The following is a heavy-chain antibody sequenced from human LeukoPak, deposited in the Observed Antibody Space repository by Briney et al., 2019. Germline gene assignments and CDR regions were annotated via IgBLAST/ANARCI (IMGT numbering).Heavy chain of an antibody. CDR2: INPSGGST. CDR3: ATSWPHGGATGWFDP. CDR1: GYTFTSYY. D-gene: IGHD4-23*01. J-gene: IGHJ5*02. Sequence: GASVKVSCKASGYTFTSYYMHWVRQAPGQGLEWMGIINPSGGSTSYAQKFQGRVTMTRDTSTSTVYMELSSLRSEDTAVYYCATSWPHGGATGWFDPWGQGTLVTVSS. V-gene: IGHV1-46*01.